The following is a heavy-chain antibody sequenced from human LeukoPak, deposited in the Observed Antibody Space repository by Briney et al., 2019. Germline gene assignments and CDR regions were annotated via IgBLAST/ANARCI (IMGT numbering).Heavy chain of an antibody. V-gene: IGHV4-39*01. CDR2: IYSSGST. D-gene: IGHD1-26*01. Sequence: PSETLSLTCTVSGASVSGSPYYWGWIRQPPGKGLEWIGSIYSSGSTYYNASLQSRVTISIETSKNQISLRLNSVSAADTAIYYCAKSGGYGLIDYWGQGTLVTVSS. CDR3: AKSGGYGLIDY. J-gene: IGHJ4*02. CDR1: GASVSGSPYY.